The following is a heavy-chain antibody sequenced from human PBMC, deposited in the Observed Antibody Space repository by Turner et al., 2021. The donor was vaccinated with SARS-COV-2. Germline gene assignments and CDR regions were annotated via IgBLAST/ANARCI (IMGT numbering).Heavy chain of an antibody. CDR1: GGSISSGSYY. J-gene: IGHJ6*03. CDR2: IYTSGST. Sequence: QVQLQESGPGLVKPSQTLSLTCTVSGGSISSGSYYWSWIRQPAGKGLEWIGRIYTSGSTNYNPSLKSRVTISVDTSKNQFSLKLSSVTAADTAVYYCARDQGFLLEWEISYYYYMDVWGKGTTVTVSS. V-gene: IGHV4-61*02. D-gene: IGHD3-3*01. CDR3: ARDQGFLLEWEISYYYYMDV.